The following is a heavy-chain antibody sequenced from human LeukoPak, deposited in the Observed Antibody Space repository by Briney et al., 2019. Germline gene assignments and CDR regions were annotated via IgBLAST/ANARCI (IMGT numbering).Heavy chain of an antibody. CDR1: GGTFSSYA. CDR2: IIPIFGTA. CDR3: ARTYCSSTSCYWFDP. Sequence: SVKVSCKASGGTFSSYAISWVRQAPGQGLEWMGRIIPIFGTANYAQKFQGRVTITTDESTSTAYMELSSPRSEDTAVYYCARTYCSSTSCYWFDPWGQGTLVTVSS. V-gene: IGHV1-69*05. D-gene: IGHD2-2*01. J-gene: IGHJ5*02.